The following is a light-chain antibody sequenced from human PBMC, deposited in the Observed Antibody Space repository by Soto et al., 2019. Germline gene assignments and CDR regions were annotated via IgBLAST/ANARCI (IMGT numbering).Light chain of an antibody. Sequence: IHMTHSPSTLSASLVYRFTMTFRSSQSISSWLAWYQKKPGKAPKLLIYKASGLESGVPSRFSGSGSGTDFTLTISSLQPDDFATYYCQQYESYSPLTFGGGTKVDI. CDR1: QSISSW. V-gene: IGKV1-5*03. CDR2: KAS. J-gene: IGKJ4*01. CDR3: QQYESYSPLT.